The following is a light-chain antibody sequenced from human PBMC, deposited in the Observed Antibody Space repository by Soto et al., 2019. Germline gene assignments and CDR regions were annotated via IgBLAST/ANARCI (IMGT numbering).Light chain of an antibody. CDR3: CSYAGGHTWV. CDR1: SSDVGVSRS. Sequence: QSALTQPRSVSGSPGQSVTISCTGTSSDVGVSRSVSWYQQHPGKAPKLIISDVTKRPSGVPYRFSGSKSGNTASLTISGLQAADEADYYCCSYAGGHTWVFGGGTQLTVL. CDR2: DVT. J-gene: IGLJ7*01. V-gene: IGLV2-11*01.